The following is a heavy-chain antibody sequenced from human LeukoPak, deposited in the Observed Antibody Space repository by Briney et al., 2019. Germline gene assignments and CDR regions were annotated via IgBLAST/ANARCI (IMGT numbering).Heavy chain of an antibody. CDR1: GGSFSGYY. CDR3: ARGLSRCSYGYGGFDY. CDR2: INHSGST. V-gene: IGHV4-34*01. D-gene: IGHD5-18*01. Sequence: PSETLSLTCAVYGGSFSGYYWSWIRQPPGKGLEWIGEINHSGSTNYNPSLKSRVTISVDTSKNQFSLKLSSVTAADTAVYYCARGLSRCSYGYGGFDYWGQGTLVTVSS. J-gene: IGHJ4*02.